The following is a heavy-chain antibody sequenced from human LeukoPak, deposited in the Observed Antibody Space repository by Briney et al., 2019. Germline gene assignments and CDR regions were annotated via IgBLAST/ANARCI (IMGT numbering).Heavy chain of an antibody. CDR3: AATYYYDSSGYYYVSY. CDR2: INHSGST. CDR1: GGSFSGYY. J-gene: IGHJ4*02. D-gene: IGHD3-22*01. Sequence: PSETLSLTCAVYGGSFSGYYWSWIRQPPGKGLEWIGEINHSGSTNYNPSLKSRVTISVDTSKNQFSLKLSSVTAADTAVYYCAATYYYDSSGYYYVSYWGQGTLVTVSS. V-gene: IGHV4-34*01.